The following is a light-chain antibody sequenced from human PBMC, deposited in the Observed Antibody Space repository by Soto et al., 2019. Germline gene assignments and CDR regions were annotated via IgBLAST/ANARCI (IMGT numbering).Light chain of an antibody. CDR2: AAS. V-gene: IGKV1-39*01. CDR3: QQSYSTPQNT. J-gene: IGKJ2*01. CDR1: QGIRYN. Sequence: DIQMTQSPSSLSASVGDRVTIICRASQGIRYNLNWYQQKPGKAPNLLIYAASSLQSGVPSRFSGSGSGTDFTLTISSLQPEDFATYYCQQSYSTPQNTFGQGTKLEIK.